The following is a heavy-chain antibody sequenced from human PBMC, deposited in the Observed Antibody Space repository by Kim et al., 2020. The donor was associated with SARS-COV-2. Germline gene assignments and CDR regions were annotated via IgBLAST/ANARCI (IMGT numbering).Heavy chain of an antibody. Sequence: GESLKISCKGSGYSFTSYWISWVRQMPGKGLEWMGRIDPSDSYTNYSPSFQGHVTIPADKSISTAYLQWSSLKAWDTAMYYCARHHHWSYAYRWGQGTLLAVSS. D-gene: IGHD3-16*01. CDR3: ARHHHWSYAYR. J-gene: IGHJ4*02. CDR2: IDPSDSYT. V-gene: IGHV5-10-1*01. CDR1: GYSFTSYW.